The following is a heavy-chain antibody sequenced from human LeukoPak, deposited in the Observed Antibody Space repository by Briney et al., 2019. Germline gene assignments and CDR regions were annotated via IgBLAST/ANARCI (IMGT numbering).Heavy chain of an antibody. CDR2: IDHSGST. D-gene: IGHD5-18*01. V-gene: IGHV4-34*01. Sequence: PSETLSLTCAVYGGSFSGYYWSWIRQPPGKGLEWIGEIDHSGSTNYNPSLKSRVTISVGTSKNQFSLKLSSVTAADTAVYYCARGRYSYGTTYYYYMDVWGKGITVTVSS. CDR3: ARGRYSYGTTYYYYMDV. J-gene: IGHJ6*03. CDR1: GGSFSGYY.